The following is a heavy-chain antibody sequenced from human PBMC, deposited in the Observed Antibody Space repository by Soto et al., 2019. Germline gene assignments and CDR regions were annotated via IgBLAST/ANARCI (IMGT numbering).Heavy chain of an antibody. CDR2: ISYDGSNK. V-gene: IGHV3-30*18. CDR3: AQGIGSGWYDLDY. Sequence: QVQLVESGGGVVQPGRSLRLSCTASGFTFRSYGMHWVRQAPGKGLEWVALISYDGSNKHYADSVKGRFTISRDNSKNTLYLQMNSLRAEDTAVYYCAQGIGSGWYDLDYWGQGTLVTVSS. D-gene: IGHD6-19*01. CDR1: GFTFRSYG. J-gene: IGHJ4*02.